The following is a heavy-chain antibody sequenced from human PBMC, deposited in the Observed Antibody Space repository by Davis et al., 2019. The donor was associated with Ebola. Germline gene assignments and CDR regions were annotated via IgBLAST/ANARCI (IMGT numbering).Heavy chain of an antibody. CDR2: IGASGTNS. CDR1: GFTFSSFA. Sequence: GESLKISCEASGFTFSSFALTWLRQAPGKGLEWVSTIGASGTNSYYAESVKGRFTSSRDNSKNTLYLQMNSLRVEATAVYYCAKEGYLVATLPFDTWGQGALVTVSS. V-gene: IGHV3-23*01. CDR3: AKEGYLVATLPFDT. D-gene: IGHD5-12*01. J-gene: IGHJ4*02.